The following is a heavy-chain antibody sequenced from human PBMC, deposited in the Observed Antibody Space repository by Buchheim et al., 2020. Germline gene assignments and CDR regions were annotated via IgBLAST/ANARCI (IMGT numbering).Heavy chain of an antibody. Sequence: QVQLVESGGGVVQPGRSLRLSCAASGFTFSSYGMHWVRQAPGKGLEWVAVIWYDGSNKYYADSVKGRFTISRENSKNTLYLQMNSLRAEDTAVYYCAREPRSGYSSRVQTLGYFDYWGQGTL. D-gene: IGHD6-13*01. CDR1: GFTFSSYG. CDR3: AREPRSGYSSRVQTLGYFDY. V-gene: IGHV3-33*01. CDR2: IWYDGSNK. J-gene: IGHJ4*02.